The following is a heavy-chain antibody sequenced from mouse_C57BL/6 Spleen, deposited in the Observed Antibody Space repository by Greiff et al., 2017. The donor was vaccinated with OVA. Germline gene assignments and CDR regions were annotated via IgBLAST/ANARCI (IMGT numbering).Heavy chain of an antibody. Sequence: VQLQQSGAELVRPGASVKLSCKASGYTFTDYYINWVKQRPGQGLEWIARIYPGSGNTYYNEKFKGKATLTAEKSSSTAYMQLSSLTSEDSAVYFCARNLYYYGSSYPYYAMDYWGQGTSVTVSS. CDR2: IYPGSGNT. CDR1: GYTFTDYY. V-gene: IGHV1-76*01. D-gene: IGHD1-1*01. J-gene: IGHJ4*01. CDR3: ARNLYYYGSSYPYYAMDY.